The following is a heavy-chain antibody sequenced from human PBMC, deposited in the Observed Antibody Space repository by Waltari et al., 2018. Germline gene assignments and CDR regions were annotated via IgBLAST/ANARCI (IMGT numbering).Heavy chain of an antibody. D-gene: IGHD6-13*01. V-gene: IGHV3-48*03. CDR1: GCTFRSYE. CDR2: ISSSGSTI. CDR3: ARGAAAGSFDY. J-gene: IGHJ4*02. Sequence: EVQLVESGGGLVQPGGSLRLSSSASGCTFRSYEMNWFRQAPGKGLEWVSYISSSGSTIYYADSVKGRFTISRDNAKNSLYLQMNSLRAEDTAVYYCARGAAAGSFDYWGQGTLVTVSS.